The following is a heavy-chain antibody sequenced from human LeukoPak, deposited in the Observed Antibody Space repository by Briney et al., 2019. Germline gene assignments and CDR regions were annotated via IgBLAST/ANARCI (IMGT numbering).Heavy chain of an antibody. V-gene: IGHV3-23*01. J-gene: IGHJ4*02. CDR1: GFTFSSYA. CDR2: ISGSGGST. CDR3: AKARYDSSGYYYFDY. Sequence: GGSLRLSCAASGFTFSSYAMSWVRQAPGKGLEWVSSISGSGGSTSYADSVRGRFSISRDNSKNTLYLQMNSLRAEDTAVYYCAKARYDSSGYYYFDYWGQGTLVTVSS. D-gene: IGHD3-22*01.